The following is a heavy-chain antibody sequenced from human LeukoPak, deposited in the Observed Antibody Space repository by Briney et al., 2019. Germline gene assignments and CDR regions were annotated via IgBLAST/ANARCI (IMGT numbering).Heavy chain of an antibody. J-gene: IGHJ4*02. D-gene: IGHD6-6*01. CDR1: GFTVSDYY. CDR3: AMSSLSQGGFDY. Sequence: GGSLRLSCAASGFTVSDYYMSWIRQAPGEGLEWVSYISSSGSTIYYADSVEGRFTISRHNAKNSLYLQMNSLRGEDTAVYYCAMSSLSQGGFDYWGQGTLVTVSS. V-gene: IGHV3-11*01. CDR2: ISSSGSTI.